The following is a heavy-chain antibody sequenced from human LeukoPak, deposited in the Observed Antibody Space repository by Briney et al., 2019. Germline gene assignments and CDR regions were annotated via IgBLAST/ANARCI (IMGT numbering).Heavy chain of an antibody. CDR2: ISSDGSNE. Sequence: GMSLRLSCAASGFTFSSYAIHWVRRAPGKGLEWVAVISSDGSNEYYADSVKGRFTISRDNSKNTLYLQMNSLRAEDTAVYYCARSLGYYDSSGIRGDYWGQGTLVTVSS. V-gene: IGHV3-30-3*01. J-gene: IGHJ4*02. CDR3: ARSLGYYDSSGIRGDY. CDR1: GFTFSSYA. D-gene: IGHD3-22*01.